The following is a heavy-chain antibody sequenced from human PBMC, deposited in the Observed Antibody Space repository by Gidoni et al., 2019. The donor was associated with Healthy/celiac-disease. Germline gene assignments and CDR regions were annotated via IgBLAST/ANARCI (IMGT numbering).Heavy chain of an antibody. D-gene: IGHD2-15*01. CDR2: IYYSGST. V-gene: IGHV4-31*03. CDR3: ARHETMVAAFPNPSGRNPIDP. Sequence: QVQLQESGPGLVKPSQTLSLTCTVSGGSISRGGYYWSWIRQHPGKGLEWIGYIYYSGSTYYNPSLKSRVTISVDTSKNQFSLKLSSVTAADTAVYYCARHETMVAAFPNPSGRNPIDPWGQGTLVTVSS. CDR1: GGSISRGGYY. J-gene: IGHJ5*02.